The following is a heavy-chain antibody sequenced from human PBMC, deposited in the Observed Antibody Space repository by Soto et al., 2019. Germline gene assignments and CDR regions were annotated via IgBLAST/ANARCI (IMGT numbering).Heavy chain of an antibody. CDR1: GYTFIAYH. CDR3: AKDHGSGWYEDFDD. Sequence: QVQLVQSGAEAKKPGASVKVSCKASGYTFIAYHLHWLRQAPGQGLEWMGWINPNSGGTNYAQECQDRVNMTRDTSISTAYMELSRLTSDDTAMYYFAKDHGSGWYEDFDDWGQGTLVTVSP. J-gene: IGHJ4*02. D-gene: IGHD6-19*01. CDR2: INPNSGGT. V-gene: IGHV1-2*02.